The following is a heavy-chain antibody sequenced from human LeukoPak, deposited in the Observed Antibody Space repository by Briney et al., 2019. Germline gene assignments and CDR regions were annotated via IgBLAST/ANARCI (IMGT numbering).Heavy chain of an antibody. CDR3: AKAQGGDSSGWIPKKYNWFDP. V-gene: IGHV3-23*01. CDR2: ISGSGGST. Sequence: GGSLRLSCAASGFTLSSYEMHWVRQAPGKGLEWVSAISGSGGSTYYADSVKGRFTISRDNSKNTLYLQMNSLRAEDTAVYYCAKAQGGDSSGWIPKKYNWFDPWGQGTLVTVSS. D-gene: IGHD6-19*01. J-gene: IGHJ5*02. CDR1: GFTLSSYE.